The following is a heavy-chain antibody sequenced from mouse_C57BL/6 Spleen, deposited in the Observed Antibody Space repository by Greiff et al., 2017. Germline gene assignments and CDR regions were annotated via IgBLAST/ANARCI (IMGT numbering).Heavy chain of an antibody. CDR2: IHPSDSDT. Sequence: QVQLQQPGAELVKPGASVKVSCKASGYTFTSYWMHWVKQRPGQGLEWIGRIHPSDSDTNYNQKFKGKATLPVDKSSSTAYMPLSSLTAEDSAVYYCAILDGSSWYFDVGGTGTTVTVSS. CDR3: AILDGSSWYFDV. D-gene: IGHD1-1*01. V-gene: IGHV1-74*01. J-gene: IGHJ1*03. CDR1: GYTFTSYW.